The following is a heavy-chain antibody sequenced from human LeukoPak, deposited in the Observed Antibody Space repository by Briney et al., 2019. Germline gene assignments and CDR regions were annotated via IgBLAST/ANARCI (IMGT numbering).Heavy chain of an antibody. CDR2: VSFDGYNK. V-gene: IGHV3-30*18. D-gene: IGHD1-1*01. Sequence: PGGSLRLSCVGTGFTFNSYGMHWVRQAPGKGLEGVAVVSFDGYNKYYADSVKGRFTISRDNPGRSVHLQMNSLTSEDTAVYFCAKTQRLIDFFDSWGQGILVTVSP. J-gene: IGHJ4*02. CDR3: AKTQRLIDFFDS. CDR1: GFTFNSYG.